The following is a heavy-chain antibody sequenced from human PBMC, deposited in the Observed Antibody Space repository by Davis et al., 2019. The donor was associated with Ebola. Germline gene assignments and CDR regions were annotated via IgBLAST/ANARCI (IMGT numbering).Heavy chain of an antibody. CDR2: ISSSGSTI. CDR1: GFTFSDYY. D-gene: IGHD6-13*01. J-gene: IGHJ5*02. V-gene: IGHV3-11*01. CDR3: ARGRGGIAAAGTPSLSWFDP. Sequence: GESLKISCAASGFTFSDYYMSWIRQAPGKGLEWVSYISSSGSTIYYADSVKGRFTISRDNAKNLLYLQMNSLRAEDTAVYYCARGRGGIAAAGTPSLSWFDPWGQGTLVTVSS.